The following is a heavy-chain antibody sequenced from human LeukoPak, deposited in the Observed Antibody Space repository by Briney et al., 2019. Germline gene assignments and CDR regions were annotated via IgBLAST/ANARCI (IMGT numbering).Heavy chain of an antibody. CDR3: ARPYGGAAFDI. Sequence: GGSLRLSCAASGFTVSSNYMSWVRQAPGKGLEWVSVIYSGGSTYYADSVKGRFTISRDNSKNTLYLQMNSLRAEDTAVYYCARPYGGAAFDIWGQGTMVTVSS. D-gene: IGHD4-23*01. CDR1: GFTVSSNY. V-gene: IGHV3-53*01. J-gene: IGHJ3*02. CDR2: IYSGGST.